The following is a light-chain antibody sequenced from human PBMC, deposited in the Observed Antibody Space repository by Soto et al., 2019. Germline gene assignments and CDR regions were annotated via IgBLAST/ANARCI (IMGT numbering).Light chain of an antibody. J-gene: IGLJ1*01. V-gene: IGLV7-43*01. Sequence: QAVVTQEPSLTVSPGGTVTLTCASSTGAVTSGYYPNWFQQKPGQAPRALIYSTGNKHSWTPARFSGSLLGGKAALTLSGVQPEDEAEYYCLLYYGGAGAVFGTGTKVTVL. CDR1: TGAVTSGYY. CDR2: STG. CDR3: LLYYGGAGAV.